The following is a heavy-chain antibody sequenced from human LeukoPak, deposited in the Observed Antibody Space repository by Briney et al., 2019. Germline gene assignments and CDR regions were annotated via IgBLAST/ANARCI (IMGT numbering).Heavy chain of an antibody. CDR2: IFHSGST. D-gene: IGHD3/OR15-3a*01. CDR3: ARDQGTGFDY. CDR1: GGSISSSNW. V-gene: IGHV4-4*02. J-gene: IGHJ4*02. Sequence: NSSETLSLTCAVSGGSISSSNWWSWVRQPPGRGLEWIGEIFHSGSTNYNPSLKSRVTISVDKSKNQFSLKLSSVTAADTAVYSCARDQGTGFDYWGQGTLVTVSS.